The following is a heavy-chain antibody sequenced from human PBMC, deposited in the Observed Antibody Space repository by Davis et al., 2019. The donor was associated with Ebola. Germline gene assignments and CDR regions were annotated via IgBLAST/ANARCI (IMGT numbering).Heavy chain of an antibody. CDR3: ARVRTDTATTDYYGMDV. D-gene: IGHD5-18*01. CDR2: IYYSGST. V-gene: IGHV4-59*01. Sequence: MPGGSLRLSCTVSGGSISSYYWSWIRQPPGKGLEWIGYIYYSGSTNYNPSLKSRVTISVDTSKNQFSLKLSSVTAADTAVYYCARVRTDTATTDYYGMDVWGQGTTVTVSS. CDR1: GGSISSYY. J-gene: IGHJ6*02.